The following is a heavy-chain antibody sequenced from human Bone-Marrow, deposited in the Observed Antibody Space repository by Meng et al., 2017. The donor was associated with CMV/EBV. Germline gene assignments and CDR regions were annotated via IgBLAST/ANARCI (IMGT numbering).Heavy chain of an antibody. J-gene: IGHJ6*02. CDR1: GFTFSSYS. CDR3: ARDSSIAAAALSEYYYYYYGRDV. CDR2: ISSSSSYI. Sequence: GESLKISCAASGFTFSSYSMNWVRQAPGKGLEWVSSISSSSSYIYYADSVKGRFTISRDNAKNSLYLQMNSLRAEDTAVYYCARDSSIAAAALSEYYYYYYGRDVWGQGTTVTVSS. V-gene: IGHV3-21*01. D-gene: IGHD6-13*01.